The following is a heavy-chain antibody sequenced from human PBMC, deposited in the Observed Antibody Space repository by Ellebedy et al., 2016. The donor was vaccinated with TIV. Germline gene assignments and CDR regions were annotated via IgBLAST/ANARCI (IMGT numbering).Heavy chain of an antibody. CDR3: ASEVGTPISKYGMDV. V-gene: IGHV3-7*03. CDR1: GFTLKTYW. J-gene: IGHJ6*02. CDR2: IKQDGSVI. Sequence: GGSLRLSCAASGFTLKTYWMSWVRQAPGKGLEWVATIKQDGSVIYYGDSVNGRFTTSGDIAKNLLYLQMNSLRAEDTAVYYCASEVGTPISKYGMDVWGRGTTVTVSS. D-gene: IGHD2-21*02.